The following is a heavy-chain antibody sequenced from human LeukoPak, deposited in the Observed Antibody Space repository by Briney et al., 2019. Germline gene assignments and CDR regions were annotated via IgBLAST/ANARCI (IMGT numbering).Heavy chain of an antibody. CDR2: IKQDGRET. J-gene: IGHJ4*02. CDR3: VRLGGGYVGINDY. V-gene: IGHV3-7*05. Sequence: PGGSLRLSCAASGFTFSTTWMTWGRQDSGKGLEWAANIKQDGRETYYVDAVKGRFTISRYNAKSSLYLLMISLRADDTAVYYWVRLGGGYVGINDYWGQGTLVTVSS. D-gene: IGHD3-16*01. CDR1: GFTFSTTW.